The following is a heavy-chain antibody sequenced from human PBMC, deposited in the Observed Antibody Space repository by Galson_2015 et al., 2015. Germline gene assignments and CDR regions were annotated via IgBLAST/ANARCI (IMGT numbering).Heavy chain of an antibody. CDR3: ARDRFTWGSGVVSDAFDL. CDR1: GFIFRNYA. CDR2: ISGSGGST. J-gene: IGHJ3*01. Sequence: SLRLSCAASGFIFRNYAMSWVRQAPGKGLKWVSGISGSGGSTYYADSVKGRFTISRDNSKNTLNLQINSLRAEDTAVYYCARDRFTWGSGVVSDAFDLWGQGTMVTVSS. V-gene: IGHV3-23*01. D-gene: IGHD3-3*01.